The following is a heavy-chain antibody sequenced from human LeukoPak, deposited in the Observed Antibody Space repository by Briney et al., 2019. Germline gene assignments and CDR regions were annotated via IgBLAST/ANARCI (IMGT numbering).Heavy chain of an antibody. V-gene: IGHV3-30-3*01. D-gene: IGHD5-12*01. CDR2: ISYDGSNK. CDR1: GFTFSTYA. CDR3: ARDSATYYYSYAMDV. Sequence: GGSLRLSCAASGFTFSTYAMHCVRQAPGKGLEWVAVISYDGSNKYYADSVKGRFTISRDNSKNTLYLQMNSLRAGDTAVFYCARDSATYYYSYAMDVWGQGTTVTVSS. J-gene: IGHJ6*02.